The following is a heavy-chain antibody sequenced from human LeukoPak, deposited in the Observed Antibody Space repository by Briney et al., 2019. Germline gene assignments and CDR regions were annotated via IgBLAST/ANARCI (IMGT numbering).Heavy chain of an antibody. J-gene: IGHJ4*02. CDR2: ISSTSIYI. D-gene: IGHD3-10*01. CDR1: GFTFSRYS. CDR3: AKDIGSYYDY. Sequence: GGSLRLSCAASGFTFSRYSMNWVRQAPGKGLEWVSSISSTSIYIYYADSVKGRLTISRDNSKNTLYLEMNSLRAEDTAVYYCAKDIGSYYDYWGQGILVTVSS. V-gene: IGHV3-21*01.